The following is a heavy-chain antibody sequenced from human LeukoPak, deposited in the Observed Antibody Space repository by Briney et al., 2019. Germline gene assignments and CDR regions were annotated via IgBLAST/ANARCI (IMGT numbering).Heavy chain of an antibody. CDR1: GFTFSSYA. CDR3: AKDRKYYGSVGPYAFDI. Sequence: HPGGSLRLSCAASGFTFSSYAMSWVRQAPGKGLEWVSVISGSGGSTYYADSVKGRFTISRGNSKNTLYLQMNSLRAEDTAVYYCAKDRKYYGSVGPYAFDIWGQGTMVTVSS. J-gene: IGHJ3*02. D-gene: IGHD3-10*01. CDR2: ISGSGGST. V-gene: IGHV3-23*01.